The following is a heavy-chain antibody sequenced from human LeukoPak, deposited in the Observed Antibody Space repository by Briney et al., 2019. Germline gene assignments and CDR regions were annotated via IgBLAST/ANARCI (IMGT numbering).Heavy chain of an antibody. CDR3: ARAPLASGYADY. J-gene: IGHJ4*02. CDR2: ISAYNGNT. CDR1: GYTFTSYG. Sequence: ASVKVSCKASGYTFTSYGISRVRQAPGQGLEWMGWISAYNGNTNYAQNLQGRVTMTTDTSTSTAYMELRSLRSDDTAVYYRARAPLASGYADYWGQGTLVTVSS. V-gene: IGHV1-18*04. D-gene: IGHD5-12*01.